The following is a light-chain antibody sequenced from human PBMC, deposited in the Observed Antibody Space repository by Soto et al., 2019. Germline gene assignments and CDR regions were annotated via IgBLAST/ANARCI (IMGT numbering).Light chain of an antibody. CDR2: AAS. CDR1: QGISSW. Sequence: DIQMTQSPSSVSASVGDRVTITCRASQGISSWLAWYQHKPGKAPKLLIYAASSLQSGVPSRFRGSGYVTDFTLTFSSLQPEYFATSYCLQANSFPPTFGGGTQVEIK. J-gene: IGKJ4*01. V-gene: IGKV1D-12*01. CDR3: LQANSFPPT.